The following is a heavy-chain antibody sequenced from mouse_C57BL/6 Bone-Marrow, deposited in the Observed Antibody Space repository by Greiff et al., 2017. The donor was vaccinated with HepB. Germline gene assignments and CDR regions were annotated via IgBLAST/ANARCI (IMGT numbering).Heavy chain of an antibody. CDR2: IDPSDSYT. J-gene: IGHJ2*01. D-gene: IGHD3-2*02. CDR1: GYTFTSYW. CDR3: AKDSSGYCDY. V-gene: IGHV1-50*01. Sequence: QVQLQQPGAELVKPGASVKLSCKASGYTFTSYWMQWVKQRPGQGLEWIGEIDPSDSYTNYNQKFKGKATLTVDTSSSTAYMQLSSLTSEDSAVYYCAKDSSGYCDYWGQGTTLTVSS.